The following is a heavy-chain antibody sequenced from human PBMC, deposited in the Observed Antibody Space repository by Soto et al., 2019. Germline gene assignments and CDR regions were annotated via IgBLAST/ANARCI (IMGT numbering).Heavy chain of an antibody. J-gene: IGHJ4*02. CDR3: ATLNSFGSDY. CDR2: IYSDGSGP. V-gene: IGHV3-74*03. Sequence: GGSLRLSCASSVFTFSNFWMHWVRQAPGKGLVWVSRIYSDGSGPMYADSVKGRFTISRDNAKSTLYLQMNSLRAEDTAVYYCATLNSFGSDYWGRGTLVTVSS. D-gene: IGHD5-18*01. CDR1: VFTFSNFW.